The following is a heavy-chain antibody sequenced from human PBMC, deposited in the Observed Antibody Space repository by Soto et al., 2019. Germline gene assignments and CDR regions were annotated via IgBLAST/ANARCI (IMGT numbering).Heavy chain of an antibody. J-gene: IGHJ6*03. V-gene: IGHV4-39*01. CDR3: ARASTIFGVVIISEYYMDA. D-gene: IGHD3-3*01. Sequence: SETLSLPCTVSGGTISSSSYYWGWIRQPPGKGLEWIGSIYYSGSTYYNPSLKSRVTISVDTSKNQFSLKLSSVTAADTAVYYCARASTIFGVVIISEYYMDAWGKGTTVTVSS. CDR2: IYYSGST. CDR1: GGTISSSSYY.